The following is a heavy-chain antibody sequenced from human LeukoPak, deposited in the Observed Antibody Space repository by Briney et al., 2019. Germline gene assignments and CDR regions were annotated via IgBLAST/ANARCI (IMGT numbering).Heavy chain of an antibody. Sequence: SGGSLRLSCAASELTFSNYWMSWVRQAPGKGLEWVANIKKDGSEKYYVDSVKGRFTISRDNAKNSLYLQMNSLRAEDTAVYYCARDRVSGSYYFYDYWGQGTLVTVSS. CDR2: IKKDGSEK. V-gene: IGHV3-7*01. CDR3: ARDRVSGSYYFYDY. D-gene: IGHD1-26*01. J-gene: IGHJ4*02. CDR1: ELTFSNYW.